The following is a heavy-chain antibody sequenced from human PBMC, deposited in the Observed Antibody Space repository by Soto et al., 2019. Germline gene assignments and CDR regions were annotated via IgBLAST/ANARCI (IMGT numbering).Heavy chain of an antibody. CDR1: GFSFNNYA. J-gene: IGHJ4*02. CDR2: ISGSGDGT. CDR3: VKDKGVRGSSHFGD. V-gene: IGHV3-23*01. D-gene: IGHD3-16*01. Sequence: EVQLWESGGGLVQPGGSLRLSCVASGFSFNNYAMTWVRQAPGKGLEWVSGISGSGDGTYYADSVKDRFSVSRDKSTSTVYLQLSSLRVEDTAVYYCVKDKGVRGSSHFGDWGQGALVIVSS.